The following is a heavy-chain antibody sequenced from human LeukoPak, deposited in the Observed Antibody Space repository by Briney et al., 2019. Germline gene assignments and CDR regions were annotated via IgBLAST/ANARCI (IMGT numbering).Heavy chain of an antibody. CDR1: GGSISDSNYY. CDR3: ARQSTIAAARIDP. D-gene: IGHD6-25*01. CDR2: IYYSGSA. Sequence: KTSETLSLTCTVSGGSISDSNYYWGWIRQPPGRGLEWIANIYYSGSAYYSPSLKSRVTVSIDTPKNQFSLKLNSVTAADTAVYYCARQSTIAAARIDPWGQGTLVTVSS. J-gene: IGHJ5*02. V-gene: IGHV4-39*01.